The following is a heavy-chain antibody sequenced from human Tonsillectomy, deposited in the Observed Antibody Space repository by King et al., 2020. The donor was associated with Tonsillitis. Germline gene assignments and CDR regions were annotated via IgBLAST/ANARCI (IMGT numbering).Heavy chain of an antibody. CDR1: GFTVSSNH. CDR3: ASLSLWPGLFSF. Sequence: VQLVESGGGLVQPGGSLRLSCAASGFTVSSNHMSWVRQAPGKGLEWVSVIFADGNTNYADSVKGRLTNSRDNSKNTLYLQMNSLRAEDTAVYYCASLSLWPGLFSFWGQGALVTVSS. J-gene: IGHJ4*02. CDR2: IFADGNT. V-gene: IGHV3-66*01. D-gene: IGHD2-21*01.